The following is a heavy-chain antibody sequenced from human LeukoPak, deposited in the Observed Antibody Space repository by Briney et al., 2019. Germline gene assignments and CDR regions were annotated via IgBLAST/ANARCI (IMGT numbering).Heavy chain of an antibody. CDR3: AREGDYYDSSGFDY. Sequence: SETLSLTCAVYGGSFSGYYWSWIRQPPGKGLEWIGEINHSGSTNYNPSLKSRVTMSVDTSKNQFSLKLSSVTAADTAVYYCAREGDYYDSSGFDYWGQGTLVTVSS. J-gene: IGHJ4*02. D-gene: IGHD3-22*01. CDR2: INHSGST. V-gene: IGHV4-34*01. CDR1: GGSFSGYY.